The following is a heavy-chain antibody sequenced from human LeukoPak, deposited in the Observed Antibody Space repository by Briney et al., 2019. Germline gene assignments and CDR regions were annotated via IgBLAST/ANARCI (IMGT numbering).Heavy chain of an antibody. D-gene: IGHD6-19*01. CDR3: ARDHSSGWYSDYFDY. CDR1: GFTFSSYG. V-gene: IGHV3-33*01. CDR2: IWYDGSNK. Sequence: GGSLRLSCAASGFTFSSYGMHWVRQAPGKGLEWVAVIWYDGSNKYYADSVKGRFTISRDNSKNTLYLQMNSLRAEDTAVYYRARDHSSGWYSDYFDYWGQGTLVTVPS. J-gene: IGHJ4*02.